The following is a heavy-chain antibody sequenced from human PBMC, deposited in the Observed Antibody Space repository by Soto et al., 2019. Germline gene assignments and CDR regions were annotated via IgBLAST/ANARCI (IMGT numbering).Heavy chain of an antibody. CDR2: IHPTDGST. CDR3: ARDRFGSSTFDY. D-gene: IGHD6-6*01. V-gene: IGHV1-46*01. CDR1: GYNFASNH. Sequence: QVQLVQSGAEVREPGASVKVSCKASGYNFASNHMHWVRQTPGQGLEWMGIIHPTDGSTSYAQKFRGRVTLTRDTPTNTDYMELSGLTSEDTAVYYCARDRFGSSTFDYWGQGTLVTVSS. J-gene: IGHJ4*02.